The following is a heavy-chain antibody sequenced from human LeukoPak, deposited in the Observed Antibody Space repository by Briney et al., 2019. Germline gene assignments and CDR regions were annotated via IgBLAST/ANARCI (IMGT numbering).Heavy chain of an antibody. CDR3: AKRYGDSTGWFFDF. Sequence: GESLKLSCEGSRYSFDSYAMTWVRQAPGKGLEWVPSINGGGDITYYAESVKGRFTVSRDNSKNTLFLQMNSLRAEDTAVFYCAKRYGDSTGWFFDFWGQGSLVTVSS. V-gene: IGHV3-23*01. CDR1: RYSFDSYA. D-gene: IGHD6-13*01. J-gene: IGHJ4*02. CDR2: INGGGDIT.